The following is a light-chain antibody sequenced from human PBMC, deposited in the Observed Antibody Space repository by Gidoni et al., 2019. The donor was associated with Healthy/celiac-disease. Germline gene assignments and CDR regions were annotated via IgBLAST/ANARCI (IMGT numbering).Light chain of an antibody. J-gene: IGLJ2*01. CDR1: KLGDKY. CDR3: QAWDSSVV. V-gene: IGLV3-1*01. Sequence: SYELPQPPSVSVSPGQTASITCSGDKLGDKYACWYQQKPGQSPVLVIYQDSKRPSGIPGRFSGSNSGNTATLTISGTQAMDEADYYCQAWDSSVVFGGGTKLTVL. CDR2: QDS.